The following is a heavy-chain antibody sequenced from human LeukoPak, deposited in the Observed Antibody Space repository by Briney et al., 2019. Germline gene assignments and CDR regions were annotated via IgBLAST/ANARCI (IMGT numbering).Heavy chain of an antibody. V-gene: IGHV5-51*01. D-gene: IGHD5-18*01. CDR3: ARRGYSYGYVIDAFDI. Sequence: GESLKISCKGSGYSFTSYWIGWVRQMPGKGLEWMGIIYPGDSDTRYSPSFQGQVTISADKSTSTAYLQWSSLKASDTAMYYCARRGYSYGYVIDAFDIWGQGTMVTVSS. J-gene: IGHJ3*02. CDR1: GYSFTSYW. CDR2: IYPGDSDT.